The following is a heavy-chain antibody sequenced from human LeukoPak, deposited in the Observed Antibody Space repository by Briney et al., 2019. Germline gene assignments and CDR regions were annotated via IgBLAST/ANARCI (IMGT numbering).Heavy chain of an antibody. J-gene: IGHJ5*02. CDR1: GGTFSSYA. D-gene: IGHD3-10*01. Sequence: SVKVSCKASGGTFSSYAISWVRQAPGQGLEWMGGIIPIFGTANYAQKFQGRVTITADKSTSTAYMELRSLRSEDTAAYYCARHGRYGSGSYYIGYNWFDPWGQGTLVTVSS. CDR3: ARHGRYGSGSYYIGYNWFDP. CDR2: IIPIFGTA. V-gene: IGHV1-69*06.